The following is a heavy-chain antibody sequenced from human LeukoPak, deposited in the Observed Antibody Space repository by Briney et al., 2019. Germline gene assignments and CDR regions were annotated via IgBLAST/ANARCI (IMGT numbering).Heavy chain of an antibody. CDR1: GGSFSGYY. Sequence: SETLSLTCAVYGGSFSGYYWNWIRQPPGKGLEWIGEINHSGSTNYNPSLKSRVTISVDTSKNQFSLKLSSVTAADTAVNYCARVKTKNAFDIWGQGTMVTVSS. J-gene: IGHJ3*02. CDR2: INHSGST. V-gene: IGHV4-34*01. CDR3: ARVKTKNAFDI.